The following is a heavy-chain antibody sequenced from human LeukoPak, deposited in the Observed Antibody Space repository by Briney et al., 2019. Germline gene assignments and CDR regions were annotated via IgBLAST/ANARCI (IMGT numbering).Heavy chain of an antibody. CDR2: ISGYNGNT. V-gene: IGHV1-18*01. CDR3: ARGEIAAAGKNFDY. J-gene: IGHJ4*02. Sequence: ASVKVSCKASGYTLISYAVSWVRQAPGQGLEWMGWISGYNGNTKYSEKFQGRVTMTRDTSTSTVYMELSSLRSEDTAVYYCARGEIAAAGKNFDYWGQGTLVTVSS. D-gene: IGHD6-13*01. CDR1: GYTLISYA.